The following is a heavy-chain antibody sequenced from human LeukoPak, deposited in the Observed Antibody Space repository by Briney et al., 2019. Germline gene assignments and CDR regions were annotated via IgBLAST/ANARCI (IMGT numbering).Heavy chain of an antibody. Sequence: SETLSLTCTVSGGSISKYYWSWIRQPPGKGLEGFGYISDSGTTNYNPSLKSRVTISVDTSKKEVSLKLSSVTAADTAVYYCAREAYYYGSGNLRYDYWGQGTLVTVSS. V-gene: IGHV4-59*12. CDR1: GGSISKYY. CDR2: ISDSGTT. CDR3: AREAYYYGSGNLRYDY. J-gene: IGHJ4*02. D-gene: IGHD3-10*01.